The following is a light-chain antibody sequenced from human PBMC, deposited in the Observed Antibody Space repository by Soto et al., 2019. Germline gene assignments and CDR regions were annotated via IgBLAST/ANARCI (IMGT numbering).Light chain of an antibody. J-gene: IGKJ5*01. V-gene: IGKV3-15*01. CDR3: QQYHSWPPIT. Sequence: EILMTQSPATLSVSPVERATLSFRASQSVSSSLAWYQQKPGQAPRLLIYGASTRATGIAARFSGSGSGTEFTLTISSLQSEDFAVYYCQQYHSWPPITFGQGTRLEIK. CDR2: GAS. CDR1: QSVSSS.